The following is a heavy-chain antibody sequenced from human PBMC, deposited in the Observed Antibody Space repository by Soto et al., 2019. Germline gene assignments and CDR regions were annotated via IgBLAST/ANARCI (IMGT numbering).Heavy chain of an antibody. CDR1: GGTFSSYT. Sequence: QVQLVQSGAEVKKPGASVKVSCKASGGTFSSYTISWVRQAPGQGLEWMGRIIPILGIANYAQKFQGRVTITADNSTSTADMELSSLRSEDTAVYYCARERWLQLRFFDYWGQGTLVTVSS. CDR2: IIPILGIA. J-gene: IGHJ4*02. CDR3: ARERWLQLRFFDY. V-gene: IGHV1-69*08. D-gene: IGHD5-12*01.